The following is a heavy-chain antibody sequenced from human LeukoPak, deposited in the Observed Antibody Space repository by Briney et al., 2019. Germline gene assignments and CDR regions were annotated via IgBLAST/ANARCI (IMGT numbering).Heavy chain of an antibody. J-gene: IGHJ5*02. CDR3: AILWFGDHNTNWFDP. Sequence: GGSLRLSCAASGFTFSDYYMSWIRQAPGKGLEWVSYISSSGSTIYYADSVKGRFTISRDNAKNSLYLQMNSLRAEDTAVYYCAILWFGDHNTNWFDPWGQGTLVTVSS. CDR2: ISSSGSTI. V-gene: IGHV3-11*04. CDR1: GFTFSDYY. D-gene: IGHD3-10*01.